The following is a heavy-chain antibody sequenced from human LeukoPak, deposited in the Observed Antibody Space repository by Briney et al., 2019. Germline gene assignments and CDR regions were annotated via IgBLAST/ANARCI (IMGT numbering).Heavy chain of an antibody. Sequence: NPGGSLRLSFAASGFTFSNFGMNWFRQAPGKGLDWVSSITSSSLYSDYAASVKGRFTVSRDNAKNSLHLQMSSLTVDDTAIYYCARVDDSGYLWDFWGQGTLVTVSS. J-gene: IGHJ4*02. V-gene: IGHV3-21*06. CDR1: GFTFSNFG. CDR2: ITSSSLYS. CDR3: ARVDDSGYLWDF. D-gene: IGHD3-22*01.